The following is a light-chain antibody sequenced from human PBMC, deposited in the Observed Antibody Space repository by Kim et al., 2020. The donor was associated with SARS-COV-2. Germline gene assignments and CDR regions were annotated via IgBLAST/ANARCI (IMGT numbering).Light chain of an antibody. J-gene: IGLJ2*01. CDR1: SRDVGNYNL. Sequence: QSITISCTGPSRDVGNYNLVSWYQQRPGKAPKLIIFEVSKRPSGVSNRFSGSKSGDTASLTISGLQAEDESDYYCCSYAGSNTFVIFGGGTQLTVL. CDR2: EVS. V-gene: IGLV2-23*02. CDR3: CSYAGSNTFVI.